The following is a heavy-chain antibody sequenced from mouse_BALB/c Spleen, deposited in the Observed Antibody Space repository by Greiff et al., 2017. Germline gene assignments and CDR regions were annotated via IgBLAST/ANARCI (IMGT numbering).Heavy chain of an antibody. V-gene: IGHV5-17*02. CDR2: ISSGSSTI. CDR3: ARSLNWDYYAMDY. CDR1: GFTFSSFG. D-gene: IGHD4-1*01. Sequence: EVMLVESGGGLVQPGGSRKLSCAASGFTFSSFGMHWVRQAPEKGLEWVAYISSGSSTIYYADTVKGRFTISRDNPKNTLFLQMTSLRSEDTAMYYCARSLNWDYYAMDYWGQGTSVTVSS. J-gene: IGHJ4*01.